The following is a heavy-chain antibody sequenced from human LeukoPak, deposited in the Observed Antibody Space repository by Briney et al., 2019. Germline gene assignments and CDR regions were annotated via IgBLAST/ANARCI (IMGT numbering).Heavy chain of an antibody. CDR2: ISWNSGYI. J-gene: IGHJ4*02. CDR3: AKGRVGAIGAYFDY. Sequence: GGSLRLSCAASGFTFDDYAMHWVRQAPGKGLEWVSGISWNSGYIGYADSVKGRFTISRDNAKNSLYLQMNSLRAEDTALYYCAKGRVGAIGAYFDYWGQGTLVTVSS. CDR1: GFTFDDYA. V-gene: IGHV3-9*01. D-gene: IGHD1-26*01.